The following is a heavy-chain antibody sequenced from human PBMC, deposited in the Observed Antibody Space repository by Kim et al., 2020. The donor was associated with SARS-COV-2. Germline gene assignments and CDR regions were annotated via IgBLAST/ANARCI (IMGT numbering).Heavy chain of an antibody. D-gene: IGHD6-19*01. Sequence: SETLSLTCTVSGYSISSGYYWGWIRQPPAKGLEWIGSIYHSGSTYYNPSLKSRVTISVDTSKNQFSLKLSSVTAADTAVYYCARMVYSSGWYVRRGNWFDPWGQGTLVTVSS. V-gene: IGHV4-38-2*02. J-gene: IGHJ5*02. CDR3: ARMVYSSGWYVRRGNWFDP. CDR2: IYHSGST. CDR1: GYSISSGYY.